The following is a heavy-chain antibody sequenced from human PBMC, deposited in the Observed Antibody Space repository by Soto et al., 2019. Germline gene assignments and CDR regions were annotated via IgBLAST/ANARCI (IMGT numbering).Heavy chain of an antibody. V-gene: IGHV1-69*06. Sequence: ASVKVSCKASGGTFSSYAISWVRQAPGQGLEWMGGIIPIFGTANYAQKFQGRVTITADKSTSTAYMELSSLRSEDTAVYYCARSKYYYDSSGYYGYWGQGTLVTV. J-gene: IGHJ4*02. CDR3: ARSKYYYDSSGYYGY. CDR1: GGTFSSYA. CDR2: IIPIFGTA. D-gene: IGHD3-22*01.